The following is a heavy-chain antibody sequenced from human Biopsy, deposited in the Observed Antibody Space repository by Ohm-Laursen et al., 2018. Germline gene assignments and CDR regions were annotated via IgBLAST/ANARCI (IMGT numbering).Heavy chain of an antibody. CDR1: GGAFSNYG. CDR3: ATKLTGYFHH. Sequence: SVKVSCKAPGGAFSNYGVNWVRQAPGQGLEWLGGNIPILGTGNYAQKFQDRVTVAADTSTSTATMELRSLRSDDTAVYYCATKLTGYFHHWGQGILVIVSS. V-gene: IGHV1-69*06. CDR2: NIPILGTG. J-gene: IGHJ1*01. D-gene: IGHD3-9*01.